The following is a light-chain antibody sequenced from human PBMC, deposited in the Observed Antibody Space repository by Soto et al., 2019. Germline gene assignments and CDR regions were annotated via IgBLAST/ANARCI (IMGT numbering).Light chain of an antibody. CDR2: DAS. CDR1: QSVSSY. Sequence: EIVLIPSLAISSKSQGERATLSCRASQSVSSYLAWYQQKPGQAPRLLIYDASNRATGIPARFSGSGSGTDFTLTISSLEPEDFAVYYCQQRSNWPPITFGQGTDWRLN. J-gene: IGKJ5*01. V-gene: IGKV3-11*01. CDR3: QQRSNWPPIT.